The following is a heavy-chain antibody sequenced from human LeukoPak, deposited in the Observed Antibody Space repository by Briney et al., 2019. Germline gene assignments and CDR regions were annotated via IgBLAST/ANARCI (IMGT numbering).Heavy chain of an antibody. CDR1: GFSLSSYT. D-gene: IGHD3-16*01. CDR2: ISSNGDST. V-gene: IGHV3-64*01. J-gene: IGHJ5*02. Sequence: PGGSLRLSCAASGFSLSSYTMHWVRQAPGKGLESVSAISSNGDSTYYMNSVKDRITISRDNSKNTVYLQMGSLRPEDMAVYYCGREVDGGFDPWGQGTLVTVSS. CDR3: GREVDGGFDP.